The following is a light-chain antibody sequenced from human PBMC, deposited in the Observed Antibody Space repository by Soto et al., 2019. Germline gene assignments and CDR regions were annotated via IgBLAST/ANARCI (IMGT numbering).Light chain of an antibody. CDR3: QQYGSSGT. J-gene: IGKJ1*01. Sequence: EIVLTQSPATLSLSPGERATLSCRASQTITTELAWYQQKPGQPPRLLIYDASNRATGIPARFSGSQSGTEFTLTISRLEPEDFAVYYCQQYGSSGTFGQGTKVDIK. CDR1: QTITTE. CDR2: DAS. V-gene: IGKV3-11*01.